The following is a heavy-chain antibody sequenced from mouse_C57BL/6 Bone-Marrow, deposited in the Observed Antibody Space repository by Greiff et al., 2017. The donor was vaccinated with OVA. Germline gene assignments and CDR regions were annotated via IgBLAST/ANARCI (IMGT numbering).Heavy chain of an antibody. CDR3: ARSAYGYVYAMDY. V-gene: IGHV1-69*01. CDR1: GYTFTSYW. J-gene: IGHJ4*01. D-gene: IGHD2-2*01. Sequence: QVQLQQPGAELVMPGASVKLSCKASGYTFTSYWMHWVKQRPGQGLEWIGEIDPSDSYTNYNQKFKGKSTLTVYKSSSTAYMQLSSLTSDDSAVYYCARSAYGYVYAMDYWGQGTSVTVSS. CDR2: IDPSDSYT.